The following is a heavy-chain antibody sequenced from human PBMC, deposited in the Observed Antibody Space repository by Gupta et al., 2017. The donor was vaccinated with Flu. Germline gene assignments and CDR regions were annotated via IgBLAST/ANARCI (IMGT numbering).Heavy chain of an antibody. D-gene: IGHD2-15*01. J-gene: IGHJ4*02. V-gene: IGHV4-39*01. CDR3: ARHFVGYCSGGTCYDENDY. CDR1: GGSISSNSYY. CDR2: IYYSGNT. Sequence: QLQLQESGPGLVKPSEPLSLTCIVSGGSISSNSYYWGWIRLPPGKGLDWIGSIYYSGNTYYNPSLKSRVTISVDTSKNQFSLKLSSVTAADTAVYYCARHFVGYCSGGTCYDENDYWGQGTLVTVSS.